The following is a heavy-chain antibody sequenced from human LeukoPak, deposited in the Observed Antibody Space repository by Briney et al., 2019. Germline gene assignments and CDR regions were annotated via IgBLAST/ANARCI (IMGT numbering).Heavy chain of an antibody. Sequence: PSETLSLTCTVSGVPISSHYWSWIRQSPGKGLEWIGYIFNRGSTNYSPSLKSRVTMSVDASKNQFSLKLSSVTAADAAVYYCARDTAIFEYWGQGTLVSVSS. D-gene: IGHD5-18*01. CDR1: GVPISSHY. V-gene: IGHV4-59*11. CDR2: IFNRGST. J-gene: IGHJ4*02. CDR3: ARDTAIFEY.